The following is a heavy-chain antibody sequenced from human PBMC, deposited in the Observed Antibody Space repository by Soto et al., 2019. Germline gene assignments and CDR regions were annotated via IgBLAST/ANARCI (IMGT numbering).Heavy chain of an antibody. J-gene: IGHJ4*02. Sequence: LRLSCAASGFTFSSYAVRWARQTPGKGLEWVSTISASGAYTYYADSVKGRFTISRDNSKNTLYLQMRSLRAGDTATYYCAKEVIAARPYSFDYWGQGTLVTVYS. V-gene: IGHV3-23*01. CDR1: GFTFSSYA. D-gene: IGHD6-6*01. CDR2: ISASGAYT. CDR3: AKEVIAARPYSFDY.